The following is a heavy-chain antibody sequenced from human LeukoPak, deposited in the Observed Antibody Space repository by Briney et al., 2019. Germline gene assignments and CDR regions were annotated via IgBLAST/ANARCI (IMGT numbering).Heavy chain of an antibody. D-gene: IGHD2-21*01. CDR2: LNRGRT. CDR1: GFTLSNYV. V-gene: IGHV3-23*01. CDR3: VKEVPTYGYFDY. Sequence: GGSLRLSCVASGFTLSNYVMSWVRQAPGRGLEWIAALNRGRTFFQDSVRGRCTISRDNSKNTLYLQLNSLTGDDTAVYFCVKEVPTYGYFDYWGRGTLVTVSS. J-gene: IGHJ4*02.